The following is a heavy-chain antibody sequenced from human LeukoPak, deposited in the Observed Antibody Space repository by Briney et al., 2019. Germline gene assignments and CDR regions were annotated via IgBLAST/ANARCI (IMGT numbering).Heavy chain of an antibody. CDR2: ISKDGREK. J-gene: IGHJ4*02. CDR1: GFTFSTYP. Sequence: GGSLRLSCAASGFTFSTYPMHWVRQAPGKGLEWVSVISKDGREKHFADPVKGRFTISRDNSRNTLYLQMNSLRAEDTAVYYCAKDFTMVRGWYFDYWGQGTLVTVSS. V-gene: IGHV3-30*04. CDR3: AKDFTMVRGWYFDY. D-gene: IGHD3-10*01.